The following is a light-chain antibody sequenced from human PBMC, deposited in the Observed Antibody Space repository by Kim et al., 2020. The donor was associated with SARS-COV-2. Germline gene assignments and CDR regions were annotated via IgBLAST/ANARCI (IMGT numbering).Light chain of an antibody. CDR2: GNS. Sequence: GKGVSSSCSGSSSNGGTGYDVHWYQQVPGPAPKLLIYGNSNRPSGVPDRFSSSKSGTSASLAITGLQAEDEADYYCQSYDSSLSVVFGGGTQLTVL. CDR3: QSYDSSLSVV. V-gene: IGLV1-40*01. J-gene: IGLJ2*01. CDR1: SSNGGTGYD.